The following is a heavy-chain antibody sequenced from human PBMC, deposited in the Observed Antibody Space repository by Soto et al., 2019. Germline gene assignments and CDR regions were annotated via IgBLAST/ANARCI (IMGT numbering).Heavy chain of an antibody. CDR2: ISYDGSKT. Sequence: QVQLVESGGGVVQPGRSLRLSCAASGFTFSNYGMHWVRQAPGKGLEWVAIISYDGSKTYYADSVKGRFTISRDNSKNTLYLQMNSLRAEDMAVYYCAKVANFRDDYYYGMDVWGQGTTVTVSS. D-gene: IGHD1-7*01. J-gene: IGHJ6*02. V-gene: IGHV3-30*18. CDR1: GFTFSNYG. CDR3: AKVANFRDDYYYGMDV.